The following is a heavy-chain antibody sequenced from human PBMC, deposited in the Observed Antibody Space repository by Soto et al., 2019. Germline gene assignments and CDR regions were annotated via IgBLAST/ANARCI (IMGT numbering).Heavy chain of an antibody. CDR1: VYSFTSYW. Sequence: GEYLKISCKGSVYSFTSYWIGWVREMAGKGLEWRGIIYPGDSDTRYSPSFQGQVTISADKSISTAYLQWSSLKASDTAMYYCARQGSYYVTKDAFDIWGQGTMVTVS. D-gene: IGHD1-26*01. V-gene: IGHV5-51*01. CDR2: IYPGDSDT. CDR3: ARQGSYYVTKDAFDI. J-gene: IGHJ3*02.